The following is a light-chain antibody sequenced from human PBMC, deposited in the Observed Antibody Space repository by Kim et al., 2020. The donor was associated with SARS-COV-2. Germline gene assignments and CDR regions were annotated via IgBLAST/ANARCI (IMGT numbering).Light chain of an antibody. CDR1: QDITNY. CDR2: TTS. J-gene: IGKJ2*01. CDR3: VQHHDYPYT. Sequence: SASVGDRVTVTCRASQDITNYLAWFQQKPGKVPKRLMYTTSTLHSGVPSRFSGSRSGTEFTLTISSLQPEDFATYYCVQHHDYPYTFGQGTKLEIK. V-gene: IGKV1-17*03.